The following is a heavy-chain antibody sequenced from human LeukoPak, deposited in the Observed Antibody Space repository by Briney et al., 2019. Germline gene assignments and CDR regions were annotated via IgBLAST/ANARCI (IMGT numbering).Heavy chain of an antibody. CDR3: ARYVAPRPWGAFDY. J-gene: IGHJ4*02. CDR1: GGSISSYY. V-gene: IGHV4-59*01. Sequence: SETLSLTCTVSGGSISSYYWSWIRQPPGKGLEWIGYIHYSGSTNYNPSLKSRVTISADTSKNQFSLKLSSVTAADTAVYYCARYVAPRPWGAFDYWGQGTLVTVSS. D-gene: IGHD6-6*01. CDR2: IHYSGST.